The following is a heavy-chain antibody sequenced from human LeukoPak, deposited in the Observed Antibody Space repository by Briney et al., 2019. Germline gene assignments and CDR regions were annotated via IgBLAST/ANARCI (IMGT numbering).Heavy chain of an antibody. CDR2: IIPIFGTA. CDR1: GGTFSSYA. CDR3: ASVSPRAYYYYGMDV. D-gene: IGHD1-26*01. J-gene: IGHJ6*02. Sequence: SVKVSCKASGGTFSSYAISLVRQAPGQGLEWMGGIIPIFGTANYAQKFQGRVTITADESTSTAYMELSSLRTEDTAVCYCASVSPRAYYYYGMDVWGQGTTVTVSS. V-gene: IGHV1-69*13.